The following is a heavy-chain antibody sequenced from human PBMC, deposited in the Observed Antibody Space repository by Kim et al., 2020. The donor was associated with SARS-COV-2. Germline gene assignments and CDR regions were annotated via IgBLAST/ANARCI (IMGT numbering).Heavy chain of an antibody. V-gene: IGHV4-61*02. D-gene: IGHD3-3*01. CDR2: IYTSGST. Sequence: SETLSLTCTVSGGSISSGSYYWSWIRQPAGKGLEWIGRIYTSGSTNYNPSLKSRVTISVDTSKNQFSLKLSSVTAADTAVYYCATEIRFGVVTLSCFDYWGQGTLVTVSS. J-gene: IGHJ4*02. CDR3: ATEIRFGVVTLSCFDY. CDR1: GGSISSGSYY.